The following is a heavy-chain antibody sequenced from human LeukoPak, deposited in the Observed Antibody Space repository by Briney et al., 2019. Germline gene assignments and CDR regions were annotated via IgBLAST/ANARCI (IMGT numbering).Heavy chain of an antibody. J-gene: IGHJ4*02. CDR3: GREIEYCSGGSCYPGGYFDY. Sequence: GGSLTLSCAASGFTFSSYSMNWVRQAPGKGLEWVSSISSSSSYIYYTDSVKGRFTISRDNAKSSLYLQMNSLRAEDTAVYYCGREIEYCSGGSCYPGGYFDYWGQGTLVTVSS. D-gene: IGHD2-15*01. V-gene: IGHV3-21*01. CDR1: GFTFSSYS. CDR2: ISSSSSYI.